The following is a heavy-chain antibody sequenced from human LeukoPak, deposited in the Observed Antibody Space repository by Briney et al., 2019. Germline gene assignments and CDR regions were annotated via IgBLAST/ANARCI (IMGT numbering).Heavy chain of an antibody. D-gene: IGHD3-10*01. CDR2: ISAYNGNT. Sequence: ASVKVSCKASGYTFTSYGISWVRQAPGQGLEWMGWISAYNGNTNYARKLQGRVTMTTDTSTSTAYMELRSLRSDDTAVYYCARGPMVRGVIQYYFDYWGQGTLVTVSS. V-gene: IGHV1-18*01. CDR3: ARGPMVRGVIQYYFDY. J-gene: IGHJ4*02. CDR1: GYTFTSYG.